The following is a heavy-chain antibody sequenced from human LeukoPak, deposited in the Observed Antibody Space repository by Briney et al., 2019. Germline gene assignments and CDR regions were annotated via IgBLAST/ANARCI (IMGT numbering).Heavy chain of an antibody. V-gene: IGHV1-46*01. CDR1: GYTFTSYY. Sequence: ASVKVSCKASGYTFTSYYMHWVRQAPGQGLEWMAIINPSGGSTSHARKFQGRVTMTRDTSASTVYMELSGLRSEDTAVYYCASVYKYAMDVWGQGTTVTVSS. CDR2: INPSGGST. CDR3: ASVYKYAMDV. J-gene: IGHJ6*02.